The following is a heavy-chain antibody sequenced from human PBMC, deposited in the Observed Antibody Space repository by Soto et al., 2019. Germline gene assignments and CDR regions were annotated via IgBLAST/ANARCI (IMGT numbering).Heavy chain of an antibody. CDR1: GITFSNYE. CDR2: ISSSGGTT. Sequence: LRLSCAASGITFSNYEMNWVRQAPGKGLEWVSYISSSGGTTYYAGSVKGRFTISRDNAKSSLYLQMNSLRAEDTAVYYCARYCSGGTCNDGNMDVWGQGTTVTVSS. J-gene: IGHJ6*02. V-gene: IGHV3-48*03. D-gene: IGHD2-15*01. CDR3: ARYCSGGTCNDGNMDV.